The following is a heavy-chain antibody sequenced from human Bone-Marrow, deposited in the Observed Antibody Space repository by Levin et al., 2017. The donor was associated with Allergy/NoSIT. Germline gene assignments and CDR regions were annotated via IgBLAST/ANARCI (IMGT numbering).Heavy chain of an antibody. V-gene: IGHV3-74*01. J-gene: IGHJ4*02. CDR1: GFTFSSNW. CDR3: VRESGAVGAFES. D-gene: IGHD6-13*01. CDR2: IKGEGGDT. Sequence: GESLKISCAASGFTFSSNWMHWVRQAPGKGLVWVASIKGEGGDTSYADSVRGRFTISRDNAKNTLYLQMNSLRAEDTAVFYCVRESGAVGAFESWGQGTLVTVSS.